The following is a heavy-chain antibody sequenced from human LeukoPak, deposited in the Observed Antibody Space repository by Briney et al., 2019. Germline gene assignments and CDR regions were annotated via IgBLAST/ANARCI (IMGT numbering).Heavy chain of an antibody. V-gene: IGHV1-46*01. Sequence: ASVKVSCKASGYTFTSYYMHWVRQAPGQGLEWMGIINPSGGSTGYAQKFQGRVTMTRDTSTSTVYMELSSLRSEDTAVYYCARGGLGIVPLYYYYGMDVWGQGTTVTVSS. J-gene: IGHJ6*02. CDR2: INPSGGST. D-gene: IGHD1-26*01. CDR1: GYTFTSYY. CDR3: ARGGLGIVPLYYYYGMDV.